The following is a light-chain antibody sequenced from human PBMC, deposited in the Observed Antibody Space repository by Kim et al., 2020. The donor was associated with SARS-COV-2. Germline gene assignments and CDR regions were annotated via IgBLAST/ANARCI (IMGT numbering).Light chain of an antibody. J-gene: IGLJ2*01. V-gene: IGLV3-19*01. CDR1: SLRSYY. CDR3: NSRDSNDNVV. Sequence: VALGQTVRITWQGDSLRSYYATWYQQKPGQAPILVIYGKNNRPSGIPDRFSGSSSGNTASLTITGTQAGDEADYYCNSRDSNDNVVFGGGTKLTVL. CDR2: GKN.